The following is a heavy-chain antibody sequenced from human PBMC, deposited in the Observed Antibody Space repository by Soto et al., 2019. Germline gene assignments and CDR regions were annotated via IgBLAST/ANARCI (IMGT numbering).Heavy chain of an antibody. CDR1: GYSFTSYW. CDR2: IYPSDSYT. V-gene: IGHV5-10-1*01. D-gene: IGHD2-15*01. Sequence: PGESLKICCKGSGYSFTSYWISWVRQMPGKGLKRMGRIYPSDSYTNYSPSFQSHVPISADKSISTAYLQWSSLKSSDTAMFYCARHSGGKNNWFDPWGQGTLVTVSS. CDR3: ARHSGGKNNWFDP. J-gene: IGHJ5*02.